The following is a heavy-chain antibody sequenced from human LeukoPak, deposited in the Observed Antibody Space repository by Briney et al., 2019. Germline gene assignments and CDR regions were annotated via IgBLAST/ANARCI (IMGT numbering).Heavy chain of an antibody. D-gene: IGHD3-3*01. CDR2: ISGSGTI. V-gene: IGHV4-4*07. CDR3: ARGITIFGVVIIREDYYFDC. CDR1: GGSIHSY. Sequence: SETLSLTCTVSGGSIHSYWSWIRQPAGKGLEWIGRISGSGTITYNPALQSRLTISIDTSKNQFSLKLSSVTAADTAVYYCARGITIFGVVIIREDYYFDCWGQGTLVTVSS. J-gene: IGHJ4*02.